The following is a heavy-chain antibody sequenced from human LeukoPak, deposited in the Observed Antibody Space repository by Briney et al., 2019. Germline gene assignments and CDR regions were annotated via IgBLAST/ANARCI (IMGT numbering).Heavy chain of an antibody. CDR1: GGTFSSYA. CDR2: IIPIFGTA. Sequence: SVKVPCKASGGTFSSYAISWVRQAPGQGLEWMGGIIPIFGTANYAQKFQGRVTITADESTSTAYMELSSLRSEDTAVYYCARGSPFSVVPAAIGGGYYYYYMDVWGKGTTVTVSS. V-gene: IGHV1-69*13. D-gene: IGHD2-2*02. J-gene: IGHJ6*03. CDR3: ARGSPFSVVPAAIGGGYYYYYMDV.